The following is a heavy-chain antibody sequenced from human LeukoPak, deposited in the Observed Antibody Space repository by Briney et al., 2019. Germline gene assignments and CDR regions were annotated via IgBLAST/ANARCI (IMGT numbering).Heavy chain of an antibody. CDR1: GYTFTSYG. Sequence: WASVKVSCKVSGYTFTSYGISWVRQAPGQGLEWMGWISAYNGNTNYAQKLQGRVTMTTDTSTSTAYMELRSLRSDDTAVYYCARVAFDEYFDYWGQGTLVTVSS. CDR2: ISAYNGNT. J-gene: IGHJ4*02. V-gene: IGHV1-18*01. D-gene: IGHD3-3*02. CDR3: ARVAFDEYFDY.